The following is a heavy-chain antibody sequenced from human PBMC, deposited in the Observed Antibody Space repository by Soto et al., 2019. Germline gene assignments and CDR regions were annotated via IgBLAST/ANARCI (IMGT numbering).Heavy chain of an antibody. CDR2: IGGDGGST. CDR1: GFTFSNYA. V-gene: IGHV3-23*01. J-gene: IGHJ3*02. CDR3: AKDSISRNRIYDPFDI. D-gene: IGHD3-3*02. Sequence: EAQLLESGGGLVQPGGSLRLSCAASGFTFSNYAMSWVRQAPGKGLEWVSVIGGDGGSTYYADSVKGRFTVSRDNSKNTLYLLMDSLRADDTAVYYCAKDSISRNRIYDPFDIWGQGTVVSVSS.